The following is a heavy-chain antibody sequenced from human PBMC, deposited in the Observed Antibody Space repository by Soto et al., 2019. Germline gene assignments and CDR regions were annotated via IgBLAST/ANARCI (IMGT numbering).Heavy chain of an antibody. CDR1: GYTFTSYP. Sequence: ASVKVSCKASGYTFTSYPMHWVRQAPGQRLEWMGWINAGNGNTKYSQKFQGRVTITRDTSASTAYMELSSLRSEDTAVYYCARGSIAVAGLLFDYWGQGTLVTVSS. D-gene: IGHD6-19*01. CDR2: INAGNGNT. J-gene: IGHJ4*02. V-gene: IGHV1-3*01. CDR3: ARGSIAVAGLLFDY.